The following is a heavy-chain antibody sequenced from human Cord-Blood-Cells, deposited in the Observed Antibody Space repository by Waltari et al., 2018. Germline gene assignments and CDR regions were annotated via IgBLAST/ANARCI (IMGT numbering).Heavy chain of an antibody. V-gene: IGHV4-34*01. CDR2: INHSGST. J-gene: IGHJ4*02. D-gene: IGHD1-26*01. CDR1: GWSFSGYY. Sequence: QVQLQQWGAGLLKPSETLSLTCAVYGWSFSGYYWSWIRQPPGKGLEWIGEINHSGSTNYNPALNRRLAISVDTTKSQFSLTLNYGTATGTAVYCCAKGRGSGSYYYFDYWGQGTLVTVSS. CDR3: AKGRGSGSYYYFDY.